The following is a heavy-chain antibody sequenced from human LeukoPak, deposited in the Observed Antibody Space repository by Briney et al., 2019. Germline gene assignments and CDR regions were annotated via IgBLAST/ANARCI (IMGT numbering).Heavy chain of an antibody. Sequence: PSETLSLTCAVSGYSISSGYYWGWIRQPPGKGLEWIGSIYLSGSTYYNPSLKSRVTISVDTSKNQFSLKLSSVTAADTAVYYCARQSSQGALMGYWGQGTLVTVSS. J-gene: IGHJ4*02. CDR2: IYLSGST. D-gene: IGHD4/OR15-4a*01. CDR1: GYSISSGYY. V-gene: IGHV4-38-2*01. CDR3: ARQSSQGALMGY.